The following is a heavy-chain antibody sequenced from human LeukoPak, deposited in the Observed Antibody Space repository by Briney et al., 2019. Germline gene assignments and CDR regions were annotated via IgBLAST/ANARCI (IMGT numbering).Heavy chain of an antibody. Sequence: KPSETLSLTCTVSGGSISSYYWSWIRQPPGKGLEWIGYIYYSGSTNYNPSLKSRVTISVDTSKNQFSLKLSSVTAADTAVYYCARDKWYFDYWGQGALVTVSS. V-gene: IGHV4-59*01. D-gene: IGHD1-26*01. J-gene: IGHJ4*02. CDR2: IYYSGST. CDR1: GGSISSYY. CDR3: ARDKWYFDY.